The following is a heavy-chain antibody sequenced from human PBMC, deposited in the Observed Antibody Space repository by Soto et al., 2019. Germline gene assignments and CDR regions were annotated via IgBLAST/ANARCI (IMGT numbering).Heavy chain of an antibody. D-gene: IGHD6-6*01. J-gene: IGHJ5*02. V-gene: IGHV4-30-4*08. CDR1: CGSISSCGYY. CDR3: ARERPDGARLDP. Sequence: PSETLSLTCTVSCGSISSCGYYWNWIRQHPGKGLEWIGYIYYSGSTYYNPSLKSRITISVDTSKNQFSLKLSSVTAADTAVYYCARERPDGARLDPWGQGTLVTVSS. CDR2: IYYSGST.